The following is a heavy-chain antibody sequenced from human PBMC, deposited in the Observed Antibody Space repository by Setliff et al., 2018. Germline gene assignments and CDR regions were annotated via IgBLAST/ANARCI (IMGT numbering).Heavy chain of an antibody. Sequence: GGSLRLSCGASGFTFSKYWMYWVRQVPGKGLVWVSRINGDGTITNYADSVKGRFTISRDNAKNTLYLQMNSLRGEDTAVYFCASIDWGENFYNMDVWGKGTTVTVPS. D-gene: IGHD7-27*01. CDR1: GFTFSKYW. CDR2: INGDGTIT. CDR3: ASIDWGENFYNMDV. J-gene: IGHJ6*03. V-gene: IGHV3-74*01.